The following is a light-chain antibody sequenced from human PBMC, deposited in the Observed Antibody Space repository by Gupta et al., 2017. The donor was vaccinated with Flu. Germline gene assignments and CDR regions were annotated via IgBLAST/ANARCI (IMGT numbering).Light chain of an antibody. V-gene: IGKV1-5*03. CDR2: KAS. Sequence: DIQMTQSPSTLSASVGDRVTITCRASQTISNWLAWYQQKPGKAPKLLIYKASSLESGVPSRFSGSGSGTEFTLTISSLQPDDFVTYYCQQYNSYSGTFGPGTKVDIK. CDR3: QQYNSYSGT. CDR1: QTISNW. J-gene: IGKJ3*01.